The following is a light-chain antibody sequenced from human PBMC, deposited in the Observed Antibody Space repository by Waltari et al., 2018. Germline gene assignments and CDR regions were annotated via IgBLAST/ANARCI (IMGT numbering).Light chain of an antibody. J-gene: IGKJ5*01. CDR3: MQGTHWPPIT. CDR1: QSLVHSDGNTY. Sequence: DVVMTQSPLSLPVTLGQPASISSRSSQSLVHSDGNTYLNWFLQRPGQSPRRLIYKVSKRDAGVPDRLSGSGSGTDFTLKISRVEAEDVGIYYCMQGTHWPPITFGQGTRLEIK. CDR2: KVS. V-gene: IGKV2-30*02.